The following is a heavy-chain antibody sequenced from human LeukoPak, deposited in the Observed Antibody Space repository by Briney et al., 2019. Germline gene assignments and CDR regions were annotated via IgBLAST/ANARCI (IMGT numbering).Heavy chain of an antibody. CDR3: ARDQSPGIAAAQDV. J-gene: IGHJ6*04. D-gene: IGHD6-13*01. CDR2: VSAYNGVT. V-gene: IGHV1-18*01. CDR1: GYTFTGYA. Sequence: GASVKVSCKASGYTFTGYATSWVRQAPGQGLEWMGWVSAYNGVTNYAQNFQDRVTMTTDTPTTTAYMELRSLRSDDTAVYYCARDQSPGIAAAQDVWGKGTTVTVSS.